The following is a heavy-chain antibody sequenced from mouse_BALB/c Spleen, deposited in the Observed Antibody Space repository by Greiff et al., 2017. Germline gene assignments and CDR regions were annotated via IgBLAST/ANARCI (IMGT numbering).Heavy chain of an antibody. D-gene: IGHD2-2*01. CDR3: ARNYYGYDDAWFAY. J-gene: IGHJ3*01. Sequence: QVQLKQSGPGLVQPSQSLSITCTVSGFSLTSYGVHWVRQSPGKGLEWLGVIWSGGSTDYNAAFISRLSISKDNSKSQVFFKMNSLQADDTAIYYCARNYYGYDDAWFAYWGQGTLVTVSA. CDR2: IWSGGST. V-gene: IGHV2-4-1*01. CDR1: GFSLTSYG.